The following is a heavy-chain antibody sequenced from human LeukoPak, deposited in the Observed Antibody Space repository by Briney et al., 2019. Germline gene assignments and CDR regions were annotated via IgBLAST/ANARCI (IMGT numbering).Heavy chain of an antibody. V-gene: IGHV1-2*02. J-gene: IGHJ4*02. D-gene: IGHD6-13*01. CDR1: GYTFTGYY. CDR3: ARDRGIRAAAGTQVAGTLAE. CDR2: INPNSGGT. Sequence: ASVKVSCKASGYTFTGYYMHWVRQAPGQGLEWMGWINPNSGGTNYAQKFQGRVTMTRDMSTSTVYMELSSLRSEDTAVYYCARDRGIRAAAGTQVAGTLAEWGQGTLVTVSS.